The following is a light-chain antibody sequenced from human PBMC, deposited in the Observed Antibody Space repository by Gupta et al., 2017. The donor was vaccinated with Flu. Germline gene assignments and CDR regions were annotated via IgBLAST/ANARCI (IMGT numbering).Light chain of an antibody. Sequence: QTSLTHPTPVSGSSGQSVTISCTGTSSDIGTYNRVSWYQHPPGTAPKLMIYEVSNRPSGVPDRFSASKSGNTASLTISGLQGEDGADYYCSSYTSSDNYVFGTGTKVTVL. CDR2: EVS. CDR3: SSYTSSDNYV. J-gene: IGLJ1*01. CDR1: SSDIGTYNR. V-gene: IGLV2-18*02.